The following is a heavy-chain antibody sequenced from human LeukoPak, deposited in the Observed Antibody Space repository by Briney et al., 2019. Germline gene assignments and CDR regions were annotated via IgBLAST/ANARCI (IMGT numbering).Heavy chain of an antibody. J-gene: IGHJ4*02. CDR1: GYTFTGYY. V-gene: IGHV1-2*02. CDR3: ASEIRGYSSGWWGYFDY. CDR2: INPNSGGT. Sequence: ASVKVSCKASGYTFTGYYMHWVRQAPGQGLEWMGWINPNSGGTNYAQKFQGRVTMTRDTSISTAYMELSRLRSEDTAVYYCASEIRGYSSGWWGYFDYWGQGTLVTVPS. D-gene: IGHD6-19*01.